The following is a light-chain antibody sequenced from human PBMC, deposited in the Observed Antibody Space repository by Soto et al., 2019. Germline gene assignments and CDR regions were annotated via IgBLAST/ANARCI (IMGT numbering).Light chain of an antibody. V-gene: IGLV2-23*02. CDR2: EVS. Sequence: APPAPRFGAPGQSITLSFPGNNSGVAAYNLVSWYQQFSGKAPKLLIYEVSRWPSGISDRFSGSKSGNTASLTISGLQAEDEADYYCCSYAGSTWGYVFGTGTKVTVL. CDR3: CSYAGSTWGYV. CDR1: NSGVAAYNL. J-gene: IGLJ1*01.